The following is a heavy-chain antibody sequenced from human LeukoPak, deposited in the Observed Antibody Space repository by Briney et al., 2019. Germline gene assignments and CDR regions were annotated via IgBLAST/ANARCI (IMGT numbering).Heavy chain of an antibody. CDR2: IYYRGST. CDR1: GGSISSSSYY. CDR3: ARHEAAYCGGDCYLRAFDI. Sequence: PSETLSLTCTVSGGSISSSSYYWGWIRQPPGKGLEWIVTIYYRGSTYYNPSLKSRVTISVDTSNKQFSLKLSYVTAADTAVYYCARHEAAYCGGDCYLRAFDIWGQGTMVTVSS. D-gene: IGHD2-21*02. V-gene: IGHV4-39*01. J-gene: IGHJ3*02.